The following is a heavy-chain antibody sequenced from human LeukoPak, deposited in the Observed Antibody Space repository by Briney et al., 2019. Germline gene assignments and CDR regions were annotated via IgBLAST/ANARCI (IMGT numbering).Heavy chain of an antibody. CDR1: GFTFSSYA. V-gene: IGHV3-23*01. D-gene: IGHD3-22*01. J-gene: IGHJ4*02. CDR3: AKGGHYYYDSSDY. Sequence: PGGSLRLSCVASGFTFSSYAMSWVRQAPGKGLEWVSAITGSGGTTYYADSVKGRFTISRDNSKNTLYLQMNSLRAEDTAVYYCAKGGHYYYDSSDYWGQGTLVTVSS. CDR2: ITGSGGTT.